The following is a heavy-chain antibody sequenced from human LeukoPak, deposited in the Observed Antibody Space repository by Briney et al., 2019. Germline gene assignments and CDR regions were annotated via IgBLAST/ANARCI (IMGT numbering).Heavy chain of an antibody. J-gene: IGHJ4*02. D-gene: IGHD3-10*01. V-gene: IGHV7-4-1*02. CDR3: ARDRKGSGSYYRDFGY. CDR2: INTNTGNP. CDR1: GYTFTSYG. Sequence: ASVKVSCKASGYTFTSYGISWVRQAPGQGLEWMGWINTNTGNPTYAQGFTGRFVFSLDTSVSTAYLQISSLKAEDTAVYYCARDRKGSGSYYRDFGYWGQGTLVTVSS.